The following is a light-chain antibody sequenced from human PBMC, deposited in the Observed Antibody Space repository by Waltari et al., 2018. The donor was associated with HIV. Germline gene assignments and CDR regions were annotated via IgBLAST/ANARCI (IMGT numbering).Light chain of an antibody. CDR1: SPNIATNY. Sequence: QSVLTQPPSASGTPGPRVTLPRSGSSPNIATNYVSWYKQFPGTAPELVVYHTNQLPLGFPDRFTGSKSGTSASLAISVLRSEYEADYYCAAWDDSLSAWLFGGGTRLNVL. CDR3: AAWDDSLSAWL. V-gene: IGLV1-47*01. CDR2: HTN. J-gene: IGLJ2*01.